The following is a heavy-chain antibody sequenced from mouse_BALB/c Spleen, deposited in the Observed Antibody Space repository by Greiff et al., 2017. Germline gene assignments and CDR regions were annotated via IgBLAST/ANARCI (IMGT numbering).Heavy chain of an antibody. J-gene: IGHJ2*01. CDR2: INPSTGYT. CDR1: GYTFTSYW. D-gene: IGHD1-1*01. Sequence: VNLVESGAELAKPGASVKMSCKASGYTFTSYWMHWVKQRPGQGLEWIGYINPSTGYTEYNQKFKDKATLTADKSSSTAYMQLSSLTSEDSAVYYCARDYYGSSFDYWGQGTTLTVSS. V-gene: IGHV1-7*01. CDR3: ARDYYGSSFDY.